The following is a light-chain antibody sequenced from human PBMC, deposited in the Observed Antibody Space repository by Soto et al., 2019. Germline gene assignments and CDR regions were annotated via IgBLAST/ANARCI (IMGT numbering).Light chain of an antibody. CDR1: QSVSSN. J-gene: IGKJ1*01. Sequence: EIVMTQSPATLSVSPGDRATLSCRASQSVSSNLAWYQQKPGQAPRLLIYGASTRATGIPARFSGSGSGTEFNLTISSLQSEDSAVYYCQQYNNWPWTFGPGTKVEIK. V-gene: IGKV3-15*01. CDR2: GAS. CDR3: QQYNNWPWT.